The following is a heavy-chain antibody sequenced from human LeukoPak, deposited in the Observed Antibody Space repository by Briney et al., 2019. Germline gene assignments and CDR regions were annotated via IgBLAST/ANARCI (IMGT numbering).Heavy chain of an antibody. J-gene: IGHJ1*01. V-gene: IGHV4-34*01. CDR2: INHSGST. CDR1: GGSFSGYY. CDR3: AILPGIAAAGRN. Sequence: SETLSLTCAVYGGSFSGYYWSWIRQPPGKGLELIGEINHSGSTNYNPSLKSRVTISVDTSKNQFSLKLSSVTAADTAVYYCAILPGIAAAGRNWRQGTLVTVSS. D-gene: IGHD6-13*01.